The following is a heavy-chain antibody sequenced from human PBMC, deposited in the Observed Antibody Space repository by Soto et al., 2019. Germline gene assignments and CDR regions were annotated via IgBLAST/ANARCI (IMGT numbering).Heavy chain of an antibody. V-gene: IGHV4-30-4*01. CDR1: GCSISCVDYY. CDR3: ARGMAGGKVDS. Sequence: QVQLHESGPGLVKPSQTLSLTCTIAGCSISCVDYYWSWIRQRPGKGLEWSGDIYDSGSTYNNPSLKRPVTTSIDPTAKQFSLTLSSVTAADTAVYYCARGMAGGKVDSWGQGTLVTVSS. J-gene: IGHJ4*02. D-gene: IGHD6-19*01. CDR2: IYDSGST.